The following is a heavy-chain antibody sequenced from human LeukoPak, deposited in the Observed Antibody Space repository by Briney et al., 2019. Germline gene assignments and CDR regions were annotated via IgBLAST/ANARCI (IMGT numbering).Heavy chain of an antibody. Sequence: GGSLRLSCAASGFTFSSYDMHWVRQATGKGLEWVSAIGTAGDTYYPGSVKGRFTISRENAKNSLYLQMNGLRAGDTAVYYCARGGEAAYDSSGYFPERWGQGTLVTVSS. V-gene: IGHV3-13*01. CDR1: GFTFSSYD. CDR2: IGTAGDT. J-gene: IGHJ4*02. D-gene: IGHD3-22*01. CDR3: ARGGEAAYDSSGYFPER.